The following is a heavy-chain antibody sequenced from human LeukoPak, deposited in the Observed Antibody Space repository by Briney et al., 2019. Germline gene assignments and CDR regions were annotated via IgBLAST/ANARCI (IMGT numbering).Heavy chain of an antibody. D-gene: IGHD5-18*01. CDR2: ISGSGDKT. CDR3: ARGSTRGYTYARSSYFDY. CDR1: GFRFSTYA. J-gene: IGHJ4*02. V-gene: IGHV3-23*01. Sequence: GGSLRLSCAASGFRFSTYAMTWVRQAPGKGLEWVSSISGSGDKTCYPDSVKGRSTISRDSSKNTLYLQMSSLRAEDTAVYYCARGSTRGYTYARSSYFDYWGQGTLVTVSS.